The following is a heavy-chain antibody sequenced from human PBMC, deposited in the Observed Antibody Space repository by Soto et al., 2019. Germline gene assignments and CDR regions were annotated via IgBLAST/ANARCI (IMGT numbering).Heavy chain of an antibody. D-gene: IGHD3-10*01. CDR1: GWSFSGYY. CDR2: INHSGTT. V-gene: IGHV4-34*01. Sequence: HVQLQQWGAGLLKPSETLSLTCAVYGWSFSGYYWSWIRQPPGKALEWMREINHSGTTNYNPSLKSRITLSVDTSKSDLALPLSSVSAADTAVYYCARSVRYYYGSATRPPKNRLLFDYCGQGTLVTVSS. CDR3: ARSVRYYYGSATRPPKNRLLFDY. J-gene: IGHJ4*02.